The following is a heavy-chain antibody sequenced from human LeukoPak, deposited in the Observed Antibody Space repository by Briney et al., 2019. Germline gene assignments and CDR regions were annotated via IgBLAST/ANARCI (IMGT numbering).Heavy chain of an antibody. D-gene: IGHD2-21*02. Sequence: GGSLRLSCAASGFTFRNFWMHWVRQAPGKGLVWVSRINTDGSSTNYADSVKGRFTISRDNAKNTLYLQMNSLRAEDAAVYYCARDSAYCGGDCYSFDYWGQGTLVTVSS. CDR3: ARDSAYCGGDCYSFDY. J-gene: IGHJ4*02. CDR1: GFTFRNFW. CDR2: INTDGSST. V-gene: IGHV3-74*01.